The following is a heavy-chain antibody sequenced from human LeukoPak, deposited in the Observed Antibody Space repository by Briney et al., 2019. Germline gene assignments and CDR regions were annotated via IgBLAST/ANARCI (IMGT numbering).Heavy chain of an antibody. CDR1: GGSISSSSYY. D-gene: IGHD4-17*01. Sequence: SETLSLTCTVSGGSISSSSYYWGWIRQPPGKGLEWIGSIYYSGSTYYNPSLKSRVTISVDTSKNQFSLKLSSVTAADTAVYYCARGRPYGDYFDYWGHGTLVTVSS. J-gene: IGHJ4*01. V-gene: IGHV4-39*07. CDR3: ARGRPYGDYFDY. CDR2: IYYSGST.